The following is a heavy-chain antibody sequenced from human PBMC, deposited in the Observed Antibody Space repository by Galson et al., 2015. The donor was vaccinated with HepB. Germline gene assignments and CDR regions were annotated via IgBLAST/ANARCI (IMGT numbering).Heavy chain of an antibody. J-gene: IGHJ2*01. CDR1: GFTFSDYY. Sequence: SLRLSCAASGFTFSDYYMSWIRQAPGKGLEWVSYISSSSSYTNYADSVKGRFTISRDNAKNSLYLQMNSLRAEDTAVYYCARGWVTMVRGASGHFDLWGRGTLGTVSS. CDR3: ARGWVTMVRGASGHFDL. CDR2: ISSSSSYT. D-gene: IGHD3-10*01. V-gene: IGHV3-11*05.